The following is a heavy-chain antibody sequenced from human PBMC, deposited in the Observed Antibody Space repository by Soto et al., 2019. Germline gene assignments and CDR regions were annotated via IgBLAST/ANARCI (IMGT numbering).Heavy chain of an antibody. CDR3: ASIAAPGTTHFDY. V-gene: IGHV4-39*01. CDR1: GGSIVSSSYY. CDR2: IYYSGNT. J-gene: IGHJ4*02. D-gene: IGHD6-13*01. Sequence: QLQLQESGPGLLRPSETLSLTCTVSGGSIVSSSYYWGWIRQPPGKGLEWMGNIYYSGNTFYNPSLKSRVTISVDTSTHQFYLHLPSVTAADTAIFYCASIAAPGTTHFDYWGQGTLVTVSS.